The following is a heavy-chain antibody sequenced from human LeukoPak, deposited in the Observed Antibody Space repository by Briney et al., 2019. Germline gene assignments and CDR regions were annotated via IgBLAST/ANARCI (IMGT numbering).Heavy chain of an antibody. CDR3: AALLYYFASDIFYHDY. D-gene: IGHD3-10*01. V-gene: IGHV4-34*01. Sequence: SETLSLTCAVYGGSFSGYYWSWIRQPPGKGLEWIGEINHSGSTNYNPSLKSRVTISVDTSKNQFSLKLSSVTAADTSVYYCAALLYYFASDIFYHDYWGQGTLVTVSS. J-gene: IGHJ4*02. CDR1: GGSFSGYY. CDR2: INHSGST.